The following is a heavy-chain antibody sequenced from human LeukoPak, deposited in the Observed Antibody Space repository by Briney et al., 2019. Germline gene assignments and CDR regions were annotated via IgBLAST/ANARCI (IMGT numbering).Heavy chain of an antibody. J-gene: IGHJ4*02. D-gene: IGHD3-9*01. CDR1: GFTVSSNY. Sequence: GGSLRLSRAASGFTVSSNYMSWVRQAPGKGLEWVSVIYSGGSTYYADSVKGRFTISRDNSKNTLYLQMNSLRAEDTAVYYCARGPYDILTGYPVGFDYWGQGTLVTVSS. V-gene: IGHV3-53*01. CDR3: ARGPYDILTGYPVGFDY. CDR2: IYSGGST.